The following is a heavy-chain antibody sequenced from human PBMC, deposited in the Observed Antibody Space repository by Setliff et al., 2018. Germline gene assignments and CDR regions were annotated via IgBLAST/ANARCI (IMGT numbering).Heavy chain of an antibody. J-gene: IGHJ4*02. CDR3: ARWRVRDSGYYFDY. CDR1: GGSISSGGYY. Sequence: SETLSLTCTVSGGSISSGGYYWSWIRQPAGKGLEWIGHIYVSVTTNYNPSLKSRVTTSVDTSKNQFSLKLSSVTAADTAVYYCARWRVRDSGYYFDYWGQGTLVTVSS. V-gene: IGHV4-61*09. CDR2: IYVSVTT. D-gene: IGHD3-22*01.